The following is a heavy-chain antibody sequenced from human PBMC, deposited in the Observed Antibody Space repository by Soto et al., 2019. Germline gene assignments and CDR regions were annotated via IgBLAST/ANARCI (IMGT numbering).Heavy chain of an antibody. CDR3: ARARGVRGVIISFFDY. V-gene: IGHV4-34*01. CDR2: INHSGST. CDR1: GGSFSGYY. Sequence: SETLSLTCAVYGGSFSGYYWSWIRQPPGKGLEWIGEINHSGSTNYNPSLKSRVTISVDTSKNQFSLKLSSVTAADTAVYYCARARGVRGVIISFFDYWGQGTLVTVSS. J-gene: IGHJ4*02. D-gene: IGHD3-10*01.